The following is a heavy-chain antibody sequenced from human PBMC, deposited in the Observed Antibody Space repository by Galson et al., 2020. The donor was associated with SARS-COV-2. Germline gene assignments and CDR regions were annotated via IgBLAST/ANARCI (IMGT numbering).Heavy chain of an antibody. CDR2: IFYTGST. J-gene: IGHJ4*02. CDR3: ARQTIELDYFDF. CDR1: GGSINTGDYY. D-gene: IGHD3-10*01. Sequence: SETLSLTCTVSGGSINTGDYYWTWIRQHPGKGLEWIGYIFYTGSTYYNPSLKSLLNISVDTSENQFSLKLYSVTAAGTAVYYCARQTIELDYFDFWGQGTLVTVSS. V-gene: IGHV4-31*01.